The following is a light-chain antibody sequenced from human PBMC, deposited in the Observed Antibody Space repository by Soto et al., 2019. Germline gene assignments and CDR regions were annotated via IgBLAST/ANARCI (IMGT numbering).Light chain of an antibody. CDR2: KAS. CDR1: QSISSW. Sequence: DIQMTQSPSTLSASVGDRVTITCRASQSISSWLAWYQQKPGKAPKLLMYKASSLESGVPSRFSGSGSGTEFTLSISSLQPDDFAADYCQQYNSYSLYTFGQGTKLEIK. J-gene: IGKJ2*01. V-gene: IGKV1-5*03. CDR3: QQYNSYSLYT.